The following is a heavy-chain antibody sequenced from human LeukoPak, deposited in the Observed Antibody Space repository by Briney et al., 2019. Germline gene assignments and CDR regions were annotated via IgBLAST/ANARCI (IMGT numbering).Heavy chain of an antibody. CDR2: IWYDGSNK. Sequence: PGRSLRLSCAASGFTFSSYGMHWVRQAPGKGLEWVAVIWYDGSNKYYADSVKGRFTISRDNAKNSLYLHMNSLRAEDTAVYYCARDRVFGIDPKNYYYYMDVWGRGTTVTVSS. CDR3: ARDRVFGIDPKNYYYYMDV. J-gene: IGHJ6*03. V-gene: IGHV3-33*01. D-gene: IGHD3-3*01. CDR1: GFTFSSYG.